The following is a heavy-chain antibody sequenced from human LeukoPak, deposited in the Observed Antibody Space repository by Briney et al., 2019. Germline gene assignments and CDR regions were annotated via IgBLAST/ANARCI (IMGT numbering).Heavy chain of an antibody. D-gene: IGHD3-9*01. Sequence: GGSLRLSCAASGFTFSTYGMRWVRQAPGKGLEWVAVIWYDGSNIYYADSVRGRFTISRDNSKNTLYLQMNSLRAEDTAMYYCARDLRKGLYFDYWGQGTLVTVSS. CDR1: GFTFSTYG. V-gene: IGHV3-33*01. J-gene: IGHJ4*02. CDR3: ARDLRKGLYFDY. CDR2: IWYDGSNI.